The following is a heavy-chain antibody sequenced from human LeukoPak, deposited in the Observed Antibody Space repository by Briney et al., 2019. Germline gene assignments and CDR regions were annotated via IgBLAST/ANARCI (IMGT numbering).Heavy chain of an antibody. CDR2: LSGSGTTT. D-gene: IGHD3-22*01. CDR3: TKDYDTVGYFSSDY. Sequence: PGGSLRLSCAASGFTFSDYAMSWVRQVPGKGLEWVSTLSGSGTTTFYANSVKGRFTISRDSSKNTLYLQMNSLRAADTALYYCTKDYDTVGYFSSDYWGHGTLVTVSS. J-gene: IGHJ4*01. CDR1: GFTFSDYA. V-gene: IGHV3-23*01.